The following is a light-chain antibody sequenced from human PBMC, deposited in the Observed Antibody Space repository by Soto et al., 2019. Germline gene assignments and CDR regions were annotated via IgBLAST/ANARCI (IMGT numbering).Light chain of an antibody. CDR3: QQYGGSPT. J-gene: IGKJ5*01. V-gene: IGKV3-20*01. Sequence: EVVLAQSPGALSLSPGESATLSCRASQRVSSDYLGWYQQKPGQSPRLLIYGASSRAPGIPDRFSGRASGTDFTLTISRLEPEDFGVYYCQQYGGSPTFGQGTRLEIK. CDR2: GAS. CDR1: QRVSSDY.